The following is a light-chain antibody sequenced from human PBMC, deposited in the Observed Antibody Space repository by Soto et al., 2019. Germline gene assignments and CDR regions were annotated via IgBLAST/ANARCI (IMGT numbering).Light chain of an antibody. V-gene: IGKV3-11*01. CDR1: QSVRTY. CDR2: DAS. J-gene: IGKJ4*01. Sequence: VAFPQSPRTLYLTTGERATLSCRASQSVRTYLAWYEQKPGQAPRLLIYDASSRATGIPARFTGSGSGTDFTLTISSLEPEDFAVYYCQQRSHPVTIGGGTKV. CDR3: QQRSHPVT.